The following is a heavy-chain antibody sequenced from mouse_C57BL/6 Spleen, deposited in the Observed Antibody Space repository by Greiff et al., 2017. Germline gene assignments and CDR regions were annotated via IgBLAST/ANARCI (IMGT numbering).Heavy chain of an antibody. CDR3: ARDYSNSAWFAY. V-gene: IGHV1-55*01. CDR2: IYPGSGST. Sequence: QVQLQQPGAELVKPGASVKMSCKASGYTFTSYWITWVKQRPGQGLEWIGDIYPGSGSTNCNEKFKSKATLTVDTSSSTAYMQLSSLTSEDSAVYYCARDYSNSAWFAYWGQGTLVTVSA. J-gene: IGHJ3*01. D-gene: IGHD2-5*01. CDR1: GYTFTSYW.